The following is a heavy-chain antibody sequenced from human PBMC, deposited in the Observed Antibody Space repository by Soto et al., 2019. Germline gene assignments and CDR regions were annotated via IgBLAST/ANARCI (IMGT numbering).Heavy chain of an antibody. V-gene: IGHV1-18*01. Sequence: QVQLVQSGAEVKKPGASVKVSCKASGYTFTSYGISWVRQAPGQGLEWMGWISAYNGNTNYAQKLQGRVTMTTDTSTSTAYMELRSLRSDDTAVYYCATNLYDYVWGSYSYDAFDIWGQGTMVTVSS. CDR3: ATNLYDYVWGSYSYDAFDI. CDR2: ISAYNGNT. J-gene: IGHJ3*02. CDR1: GYTFTSYG. D-gene: IGHD3-16*02.